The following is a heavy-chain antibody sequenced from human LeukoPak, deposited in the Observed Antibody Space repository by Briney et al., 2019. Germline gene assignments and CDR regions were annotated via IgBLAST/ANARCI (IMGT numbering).Heavy chain of an antibody. J-gene: IGHJ5*02. CDR3: ARDLDYYGSKWFDP. V-gene: IGHV1-69*13. CDR1: GCTFSSYA. CDR2: IIPIFGTA. Sequence: SVKVSCKASGCTFSSYAISWVRQAPGQGLEWMGGIIPIFGTANYAQKFQGRVTITADESTSTAYMELSSLRSEDTAVYYCARDLDYYGSKWFDPWGQGTLVTVSS. D-gene: IGHD3-10*01.